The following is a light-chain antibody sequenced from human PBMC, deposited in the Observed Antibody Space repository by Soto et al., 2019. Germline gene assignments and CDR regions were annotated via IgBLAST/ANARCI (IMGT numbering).Light chain of an antibody. V-gene: IGLV2-14*02. CDR2: EVS. CDR1: NSDVGSYNL. Sequence: QSALTQPASVSGSPGQSITISCTGTNSDVGSYNLVSWYQQHPGRAPKLMIYEVSNRPSGVSNRFSGSKSGNTASLTISGLQAEDEADYYCSSYTSSSTLVFGGGTKVTVL. CDR3: SSYTSSSTLV. J-gene: IGLJ2*01.